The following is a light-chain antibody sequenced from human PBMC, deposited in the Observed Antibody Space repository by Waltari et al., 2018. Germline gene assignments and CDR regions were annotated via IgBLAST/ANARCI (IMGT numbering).Light chain of an antibody. Sequence: EIELTQSPGTLSLSPGERATLSCRASQSVSSRHLACYQHGPGQAPRLLIIAASTRATGIPDRFSGSGSGTDFTLTISRLEPEDFAVYYCQHYATSPEMYTFGQGTKLEIK. CDR2: AAS. CDR1: QSVSSRH. CDR3: QHYATSPEMYT. J-gene: IGKJ2*01. V-gene: IGKV3-20*01.